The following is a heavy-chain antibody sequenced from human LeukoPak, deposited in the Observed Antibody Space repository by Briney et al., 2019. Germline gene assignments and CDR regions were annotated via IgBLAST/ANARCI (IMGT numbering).Heavy chain of an antibody. Sequence: ASVTVSCKASGYTFTSYDINWVRQATGQGLEWMGWMKPNSGNIGYAQKFQGRVTMTRNTSISTAYMELSSLRSEDTTVYYCARGHGSGWYSDDSDYWGQGTLVTVSS. J-gene: IGHJ4*02. D-gene: IGHD6-19*01. CDR1: GYTFTSYD. CDR3: ARGHGSGWYSDDSDY. CDR2: MKPNSGNI. V-gene: IGHV1-8*01.